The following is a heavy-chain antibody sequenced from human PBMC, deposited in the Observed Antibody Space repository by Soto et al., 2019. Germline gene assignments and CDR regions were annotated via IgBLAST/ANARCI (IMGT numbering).Heavy chain of an antibody. CDR1: GYTFTGYY. CDR3: ARARWIEGSYHFDY. Sequence: ASVKVSCKASGYTFTGYYIYWMRQGPGQGLEWMGWINPNSGGTKYAQKFQGRVTLAGDTSISTAYMELSGLRSDDTAVYYCARARWIEGSYHFDYWGPGNMVTVS. D-gene: IGHD5-12*01. CDR2: INPNSGGT. J-gene: IGHJ4*02. V-gene: IGHV1-2*02.